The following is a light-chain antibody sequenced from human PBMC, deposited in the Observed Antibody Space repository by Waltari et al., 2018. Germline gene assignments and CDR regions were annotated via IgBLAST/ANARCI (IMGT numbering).Light chain of an antibody. V-gene: IGKV4-1*01. Sequence: DIVMTQSPDSLTVSLGERATINCTSSNSILYSSNNKNYLAWYQQKPGQPPNLLIYWASTRESGVPDRFSGSGSGTDFTLTISSLQAEDVAVYYCQQYYTAPYTFGQGTKLEIK. CDR2: WAS. J-gene: IGKJ2*01. CDR1: NSILYSSNNKNY. CDR3: QQYYTAPYT.